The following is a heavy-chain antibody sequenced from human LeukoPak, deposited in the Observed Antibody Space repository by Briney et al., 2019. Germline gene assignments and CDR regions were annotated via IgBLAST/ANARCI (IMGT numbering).Heavy chain of an antibody. J-gene: IGHJ4*02. CDR1: GFTFSGSV. D-gene: IGHD2-15*01. V-gene: IGHV3-73*01. CDR3: SVNYCSGDNCYMF. CDR2: IKSKANSYAT. Sequence: GGSLRLSCAASGFTFSGSVMHWVRQASGKGLEWVGRIKSKANSYATAYAASVKGRFTISREDSKNTAYLQMNSLKTEDTAVYYCSVNYCSGDNCYMFWGQGTLVTVSS.